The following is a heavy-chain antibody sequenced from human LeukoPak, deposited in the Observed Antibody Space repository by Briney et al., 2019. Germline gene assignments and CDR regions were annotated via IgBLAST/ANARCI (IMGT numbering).Heavy chain of an antibody. D-gene: IGHD6-6*01. CDR3: ARGGAARPDF. J-gene: IGHJ4*02. CDR1: GFTFTAYT. V-gene: IGHV3-7*01. Sequence: GGSLRLSCAASGFTFTAYTINWVRLAPGKGLEWVAKIKADGGEKDHVASVKGRFTISRDNAKNSLYLQMNSLRVEDTAVYYCARGGAARPDFWGQGTLVTVSS. CDR2: IKADGGEK.